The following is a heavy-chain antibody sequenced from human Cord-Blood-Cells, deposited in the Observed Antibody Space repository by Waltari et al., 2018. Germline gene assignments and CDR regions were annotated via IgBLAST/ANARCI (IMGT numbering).Heavy chain of an antibody. D-gene: IGHD3-3*01. CDR2: IYYSGST. CDR1: GVSLSSSSYS. Sequence: QLQLQQSGPGLVKPAETLSLTCTVSGVSLSSSSYSWGWIRQPPGKGLEWIGSIYYSGSTYYNPSLKSRVTISVDTCKSQFSLKLSSVTAADTAVYYCARLDFWSGSDYWGQGTLVTVSS. V-gene: IGHV4-39*01. J-gene: IGHJ4*02. CDR3: ARLDFWSGSDY.